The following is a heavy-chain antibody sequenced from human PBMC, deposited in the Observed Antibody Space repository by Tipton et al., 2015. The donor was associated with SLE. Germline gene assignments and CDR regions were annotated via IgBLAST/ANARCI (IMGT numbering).Heavy chain of an antibody. J-gene: IGHJ4*02. CDR1: GGSFIGYY. Sequence: TLSLTCAVYGGSFIGYYWSWIRQPPGKGLEWIGEINHSGSTNYNPSLKSRVTISVDTSKNQFSLKLSSVTAADTAVYYCARVGGKDYWGQGTLVTVSS. V-gene: IGHV4-34*01. D-gene: IGHD4-23*01. CDR3: ARVGGKDY. CDR2: INHSGST.